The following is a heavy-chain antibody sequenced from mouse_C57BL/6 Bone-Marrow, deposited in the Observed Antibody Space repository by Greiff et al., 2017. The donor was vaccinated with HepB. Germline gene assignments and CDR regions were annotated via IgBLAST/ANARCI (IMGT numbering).Heavy chain of an antibody. CDR2: INPYNGGT. D-gene: IGHD1-1*01. CDR1: GYTFTDYY. V-gene: IGHV1-19*01. J-gene: IGHJ2*01. Sequence: EVQLVESGPVLVKPGASVKMSCKASGYTFTDYYMNWVKQSHGKSLEWIGVINPYNGGTSYNQKFKGKATLTVDKSSSTAYMELNSLTSEDSAVYYCARYGSSPYFDYWGQGTTLTVSS. CDR3: ARYGSSPYFDY.